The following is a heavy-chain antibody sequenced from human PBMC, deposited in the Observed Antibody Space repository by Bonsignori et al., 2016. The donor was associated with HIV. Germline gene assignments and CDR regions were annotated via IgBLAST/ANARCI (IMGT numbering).Heavy chain of an antibody. CDR2: IYPGDSDT. D-gene: IGHD3-3*01. J-gene: IGHJ6*03. CDR3: ARQGRYDPNYYYYYMDV. Sequence: VRQMPGKGLEWMGIIYPGDSDTRYSPSFQGQVTISADKSISTAYLQWSSLKASDTAMYYCARQGRYDPNYYYYYMDVWGKGTTVTVSS. V-gene: IGHV5-51*01.